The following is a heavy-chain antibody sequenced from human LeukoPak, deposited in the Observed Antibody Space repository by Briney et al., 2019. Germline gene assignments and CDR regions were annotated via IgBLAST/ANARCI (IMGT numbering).Heavy chain of an antibody. J-gene: IGHJ4*02. CDR3: ARWSFGELGPFGY. CDR2: IFHSGST. CDR1: GYSISSGYS. D-gene: IGHD3-10*01. V-gene: IGHV4-38-2*01. Sequence: SETLSLTCAVFGYSISSGYSWGWIRRPPGKGLEWIGSIFHSGSTYYNPSLKSRVTISIDTSKNQFSLRLNSVTAADTAVYYCARWSFGELGPFGYWGQGTLVTVSS.